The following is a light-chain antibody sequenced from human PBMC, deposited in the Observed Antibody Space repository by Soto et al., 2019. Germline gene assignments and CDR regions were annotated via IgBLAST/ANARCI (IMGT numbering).Light chain of an antibody. CDR3: QQYSSWLWT. CDR1: QSVSSSY. Sequence: EIVLTQSPCTLSLSPGEGATLSCRAGQSVSSSYLAWYQQKPGQAPRLLIYGASTRATGIPARISGSVSGTEFTLTIASLQSEDFAVYYCQQYSSWLWTFGQGTKVDIK. V-gene: IGKV3-20*01. J-gene: IGKJ1*01. CDR2: GAS.